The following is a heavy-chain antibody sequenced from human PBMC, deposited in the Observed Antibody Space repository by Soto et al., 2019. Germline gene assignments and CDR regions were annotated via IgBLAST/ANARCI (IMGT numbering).Heavy chain of an antibody. D-gene: IGHD2-15*01. CDR3: APLSVSLSGPYGINX. J-gene: IGHJ6*02. V-gene: IGHV4-39*01. CDR2: MFYSGLT. CDR1: GYSVSSIDYY. Sequence: PSETLSLTCSVSGYSVSSIDYYWAWIRQPPGKGLEWIGSMFYSGLTYYNPSLKSRVTLSVDTSKNQFSVRLNSVTAADTAVYSCAPLSVSLSGPYGINXWGQGTTVTVS.